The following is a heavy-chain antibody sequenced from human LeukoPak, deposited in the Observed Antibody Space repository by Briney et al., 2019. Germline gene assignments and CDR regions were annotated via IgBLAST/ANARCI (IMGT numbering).Heavy chain of an antibody. J-gene: IGHJ4*02. CDR3: ANLRRFGELFLN. D-gene: IGHD3-10*01. CDR1: GFTFSPYW. CDR2: INGDGTTT. V-gene: IGHV3-74*01. Sequence: GGSLRLSCAASGFTFSPYWMHWVRQAPGKGLVWVSHINGDGTTTTYADSVKGRFTISRDNSKNTLYLQMNSLRAEDTAVYYCANLRRFGELFLNWGQGTLVTVSS.